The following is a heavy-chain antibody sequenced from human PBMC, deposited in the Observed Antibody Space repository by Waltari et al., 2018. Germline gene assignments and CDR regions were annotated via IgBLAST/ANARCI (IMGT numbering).Heavy chain of an antibody. CDR3: ARGATEAYRSPGPGGTYYYGKGG. CDR2: SNSDGGSK. V-gene: IGHV3-74*01. D-gene: IGHD6-19*01. Sequence: EEQLVESGGGLAQPGESLRLSCAASGFTFSRYWMDWVRQAPGKGRVVVVRSNSDGGSKTYAGSGKGRIAIRRENGKNTLYGEMDRLRGEDTGVYYWARGATEAYRSPGPGGTYYYGKGGWGQGTTVTVSS. CDR1: GFTFSRYW. J-gene: IGHJ6*01.